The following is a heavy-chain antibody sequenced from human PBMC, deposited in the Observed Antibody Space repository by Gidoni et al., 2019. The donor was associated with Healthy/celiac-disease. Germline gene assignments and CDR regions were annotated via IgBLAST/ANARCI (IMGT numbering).Heavy chain of an antibody. D-gene: IGHD5-18*01. CDR3: ARDVDTAMFGVTDYYDGMDV. J-gene: IGHJ6*02. CDR2: ISADNGNT. V-gene: IGHV1-18*01. CDR1: GYTFTSYG. Sequence: QVQLVQSGAEVKKPGASVKVSCKASGYTFTSYGLSWVRQAPGQGLVWMGWISADNGNTNSAQKLQGRVTMTPDTSTSTAYMELRSLRSDDTAGYYCARDVDTAMFGVTDYYDGMDVVGQGTTVTVSS.